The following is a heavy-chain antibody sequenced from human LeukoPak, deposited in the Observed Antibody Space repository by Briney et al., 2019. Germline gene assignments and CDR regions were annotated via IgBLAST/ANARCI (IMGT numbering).Heavy chain of an antibody. V-gene: IGHV5-51*01. CDR1: GYSFTSYW. CDR2: IYPGDSDT. Sequence: GESLKISCKGSGYSFTSYWIGWVRQMPGKGLECMGIIYPGDSDTRHSPPFQGQVTISADKSISTAYLQWSSLKASDTAIYYCARHETGPYFDYWGQGTLVTVSS. CDR3: ARHETGPYFDY. J-gene: IGHJ4*02. D-gene: IGHD1-1*01.